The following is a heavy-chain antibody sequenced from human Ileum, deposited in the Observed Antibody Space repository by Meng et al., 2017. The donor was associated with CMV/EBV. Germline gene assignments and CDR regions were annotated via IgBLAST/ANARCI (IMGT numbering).Heavy chain of an antibody. CDR3: ARAGAAVTTHFDL. V-gene: IGHV1-18*01. D-gene: IGHD4-17*01. J-gene: IGHJ4*02. Sequence: AHGYTFGIYGITWVRQAPGQGLEWMGWISAENGNTNYAQKFQDRVTVTTDTSTNTAYMELRSLTSDDSAVYFCARAGAAVTTHFDLWGQGTLVTVSS. CDR1: GYTFGIYG. CDR2: ISAENGNT.